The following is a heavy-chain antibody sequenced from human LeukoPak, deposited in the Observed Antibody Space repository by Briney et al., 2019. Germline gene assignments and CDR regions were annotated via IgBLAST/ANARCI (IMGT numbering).Heavy chain of an antibody. CDR1: DGSISSGSYY. D-gene: IGHD3-22*01. CDR2: IYYSGTT. Sequence: SETLSLTCTVSDGSISSGSYYWGWVRQPPGKGLEWIGSIYYSGTTYYNPSLKSRVTMSVDTSKNQFSLKVPSVTAADTALYYCVSQYDSSGYLVGFDYWGQGTLVTVSS. J-gene: IGHJ4*02. CDR3: VSQYDSSGYLVGFDY. V-gene: IGHV4-39*01.